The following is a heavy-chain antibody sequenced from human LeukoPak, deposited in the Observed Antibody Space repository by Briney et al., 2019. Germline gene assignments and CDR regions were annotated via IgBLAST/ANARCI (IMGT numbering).Heavy chain of an antibody. J-gene: IGHJ3*02. CDR3: ARCSRSSTDCYSEFDI. V-gene: IGHV3-20*04. Sequence: GGSLRLSCAASEFTFDDYGMSWVRQGPGKGLEWVSAINWNGDSTGYADSVRGRFTISRDNAKNSLYSQMNSLRAEDTALYYCARCSRSSTDCYSEFDIWGQGTMVTVSS. CDR2: INWNGDST. D-gene: IGHD2-2*02. CDR1: EFTFDDYG.